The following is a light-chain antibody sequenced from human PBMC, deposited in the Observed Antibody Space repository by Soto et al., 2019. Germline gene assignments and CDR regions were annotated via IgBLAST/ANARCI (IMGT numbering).Light chain of an antibody. V-gene: IGLV2-14*03. CDR1: SSDVGGYNY. J-gene: IGLJ1*01. CDR2: DVS. Sequence: QSALTQPASVSGSPGQSITISCTGTSSDVGGYNYVSWYQHHPGKAPKLMIYDVSNRPSGVSNRFSGSKSGNTASLTISGLQAEDEADYYCYSYTSSSTFMFGTGTKLTVL. CDR3: YSYTSSSTFM.